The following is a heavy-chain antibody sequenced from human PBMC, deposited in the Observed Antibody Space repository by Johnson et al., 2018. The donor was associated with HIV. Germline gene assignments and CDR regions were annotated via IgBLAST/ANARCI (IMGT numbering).Heavy chain of an antibody. V-gene: IGHV3-13*01. CDR1: GFTFSSYA. J-gene: IGHJ3*02. D-gene: IGHD3-22*01. CDR3: ARGSSYYYDSSGSDAFDI. CDR2: IGTAGDT. Sequence: EVQLVESGGELVQPGGSLRLSCAASGFTFSSYAMHWVRQATGKGLEWVSAIGTAGDTSYPGSVQGRFTISRENAKNSLYLQMNSLRAGDTALYYCARGSSYYYDSSGSDAFDIWGQGTMVTVSS.